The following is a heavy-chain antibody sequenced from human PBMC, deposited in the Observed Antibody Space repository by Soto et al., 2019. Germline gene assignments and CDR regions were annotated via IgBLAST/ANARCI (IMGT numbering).Heavy chain of an antibody. CDR3: ARGPQSGYYDSSGMTY. J-gene: IGHJ4*02. CDR1: GYTFTSYG. V-gene: IGHV1-18*01. CDR2: ISAYNGNT. D-gene: IGHD3-22*01. Sequence: ASVKVSCKASGYTFTSYGISWVRQAPGQGLEWMGWISAYNGNTNYAQKLQGRVTITADKSTSTAYMELSSLRSEDTAVYYCARGPQSGYYDSSGMTYWGQGTLVTVSS.